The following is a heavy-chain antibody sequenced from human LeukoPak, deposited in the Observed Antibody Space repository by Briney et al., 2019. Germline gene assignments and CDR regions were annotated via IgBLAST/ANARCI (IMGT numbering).Heavy chain of an antibody. CDR2: IYYSGST. V-gene: IGHV4-39*07. Sequence: PSETLSLTCTVSGGSISSSSYYWGWIRQPPGKGLEWIGSIYYSGSTYYNPSLKSRVTISVDTSKNQFSLKLSSVTAADTAVYHCARGTAEYYFDYWGQGTLVAVSS. CDR1: GGSISSSSYY. CDR3: ARGTAEYYFDY. J-gene: IGHJ4*02. D-gene: IGHD1/OR15-1a*01.